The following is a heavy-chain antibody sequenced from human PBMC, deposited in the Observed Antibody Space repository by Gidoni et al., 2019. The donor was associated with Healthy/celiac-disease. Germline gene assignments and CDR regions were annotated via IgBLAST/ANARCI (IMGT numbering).Heavy chain of an antibody. Sequence: KASGYTFTSYDINWVRQATGQGLEWMGWMNPNSGNTGYAQKFQGRVTMTRNTSISTAYMELSSLRSEDTAVYYCARGWWKQWLVSYYYYGMDVWGQGTTVTVSS. V-gene: IGHV1-8*01. CDR1: GYTFTSYD. CDR3: ARGWWKQWLVSYYYYGMDV. J-gene: IGHJ6*02. D-gene: IGHD6-19*01. CDR2: MNPNSGNT.